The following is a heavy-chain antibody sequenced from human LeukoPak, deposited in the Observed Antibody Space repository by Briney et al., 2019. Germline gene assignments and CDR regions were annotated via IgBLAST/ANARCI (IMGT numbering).Heavy chain of an antibody. CDR1: GGSISSSSYY. V-gene: IGHV4-39*07. Sequence: SETLSLTCTVSGGSISSSSYYWGWIRQPPGKGLEWIGSIYYSGSTYYNPSLKSRVTISVDTSKNQFSLKLSSVTAADTAVYYCARDRRIQLWSDAFDIWGQGTMVTVSS. CDR3: ARDRRIQLWSDAFDI. CDR2: IYYSGST. D-gene: IGHD5-18*01. J-gene: IGHJ3*02.